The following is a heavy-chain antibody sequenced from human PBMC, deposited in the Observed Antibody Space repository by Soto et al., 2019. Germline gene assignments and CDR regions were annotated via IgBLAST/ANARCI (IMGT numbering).Heavy chain of an antibody. Sequence: GSLRLSCAASGFTFSSYWMSWVRQAPGKGLEWMGSIYYSGNTYSNPSLQSRVAMSIDTSNNHFSLKLSSSTAADTAVYYCAAYDILTVYFPQYSFDYWGQGALVTVSS. V-gene: IGHV4-39*02. J-gene: IGHJ4*02. D-gene: IGHD3-9*01. CDR2: IYYSGNT. CDR3: AAYDILTVYFPQYSFDY. CDR1: GFTFSSYW.